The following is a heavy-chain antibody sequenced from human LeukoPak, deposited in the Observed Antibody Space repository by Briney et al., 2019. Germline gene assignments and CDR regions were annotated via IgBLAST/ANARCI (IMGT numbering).Heavy chain of an antibody. Sequence: ASVKVSCKASGYTFTGYYMHWVGQAPGQGLEWMGWINPNSGGTNYAQKFQGRVTMTRDTSISTAYMELSRLTSDDTAVYYCAKEVHYYDSSDYFPLGYWGQGTLITVSS. CDR1: GYTFTGYY. V-gene: IGHV1-2*02. CDR3: AKEVHYYDSSDYFPLGY. CDR2: INPNSGGT. J-gene: IGHJ4*02. D-gene: IGHD3-22*01.